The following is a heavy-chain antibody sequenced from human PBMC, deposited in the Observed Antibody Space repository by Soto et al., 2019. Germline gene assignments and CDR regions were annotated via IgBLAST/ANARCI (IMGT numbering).Heavy chain of an antibody. J-gene: IGHJ6*03. CDR1: GFTFSSYG. Sequence: GGSLRLSCAASGFTFSSYGMHWVRQAPGKGLEWVAVIWYDGSNKYYADSVKGRFTISRDNSKNTLYLQMNSLRAEDTAVYYCARVGVVVPAAMSYYYYYMDVWGKGTTVTVSS. V-gene: IGHV3-33*01. CDR2: IWYDGSNK. D-gene: IGHD2-2*01. CDR3: ARVGVVVPAAMSYYYYYMDV.